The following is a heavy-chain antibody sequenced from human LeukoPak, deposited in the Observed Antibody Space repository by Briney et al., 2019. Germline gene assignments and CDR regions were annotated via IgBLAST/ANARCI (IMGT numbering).Heavy chain of an antibody. CDR2: IYYSGST. Sequence: SETLSLTCTVSGGSISSYYWSWIRQSRGKGLEYIGYIYYSGSTNYNPSLKSRVTISVDTSKNQVSLKLSSVTAADTAVYYCASYGGSTGDSIAIWGQGTMVTVSP. V-gene: IGHV4-59*08. J-gene: IGHJ3*02. D-gene: IGHD4-17*01. CDR3: ASYGGSTGDSIAI. CDR1: GGSISSYY.